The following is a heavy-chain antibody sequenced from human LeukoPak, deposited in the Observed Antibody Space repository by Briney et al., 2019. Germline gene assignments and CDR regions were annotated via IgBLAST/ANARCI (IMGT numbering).Heavy chain of an antibody. Sequence: GGSLRLSCAASGFIFSNYAMSWLRQAPGKGLQWVSAFSGSGGSTYYADSVKGRFTISRDNSKNTLYLQMNSLRAEDTAVYYCARDGRLSDFDYWGQGTLVTVSS. CDR2: FSGSGGST. CDR3: ARDGRLSDFDY. D-gene: IGHD2/OR15-2a*01. CDR1: GFIFSNYA. J-gene: IGHJ4*02. V-gene: IGHV3-23*01.